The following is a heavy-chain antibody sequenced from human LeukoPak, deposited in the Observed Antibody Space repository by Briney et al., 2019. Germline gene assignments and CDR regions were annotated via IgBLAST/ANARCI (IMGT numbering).Heavy chain of an antibody. CDR3: ARDAGNYDSGTSRFDY. V-gene: IGHV3-33*01. J-gene: IGHJ4*02. Sequence: GRSLRLSCVASGFSFTSYGFYWVRQAPGKGPEWVVLIWYDGSKKYYADSVKGRFTISRDNSKNTLFLQMNSLRAEDTALYYCARDAGNYDSGTSRFDYWGQGTLVTLSS. CDR1: GFSFTSYG. CDR2: IWYDGSKK. D-gene: IGHD3-10*01.